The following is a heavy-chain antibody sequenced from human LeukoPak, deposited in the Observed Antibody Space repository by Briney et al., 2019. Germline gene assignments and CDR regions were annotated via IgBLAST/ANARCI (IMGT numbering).Heavy chain of an antibody. CDR1: GFTVSSNY. J-gene: IGHJ4*02. D-gene: IGHD3-9*01. Sequence: GGSLRLSCAASGFTVSSNYMSWVRQAPGKGLEWVSVIYSGGSTYYADSVKGRFTISRDNSKNTLYLQMNSLRAEDTAVYYCARDPPIDISAYWGQGTLVTVSS. V-gene: IGHV3-66*01. CDR3: ARDPPIDISAY. CDR2: IYSGGST.